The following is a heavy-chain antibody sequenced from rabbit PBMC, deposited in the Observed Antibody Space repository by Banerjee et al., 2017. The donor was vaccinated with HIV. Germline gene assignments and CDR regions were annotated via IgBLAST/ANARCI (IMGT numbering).Heavy chain of an antibody. V-gene: IGHV1S40*01. CDR1: GFSFSGSYY. CDR3: ARRDSTNYKL. CDR2: IYTGSSGGT. J-gene: IGHJ6*01. Sequence: QSLEESGGGLVKPGASLTLTCTASGFSFSGSYYMCWVRQAPGKGLEWIACIYTGSSGGTYYASWAKGRFTITKTSSTTVTLQMTSLTAADTATYFCARRDSTNYKLWGPGTLVTVS. D-gene: IGHD1-1*01.